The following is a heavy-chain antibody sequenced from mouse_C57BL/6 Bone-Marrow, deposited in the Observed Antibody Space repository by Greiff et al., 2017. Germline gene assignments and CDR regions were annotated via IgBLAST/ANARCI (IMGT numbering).Heavy chain of an antibody. CDR3: ARRWLLPYWYFDG. CDR1: GYTFTSYW. D-gene: IGHD2-3*01. Sequence: VQGVESGAELAKPGASVKLSCKASGYTFTSYWMHWVKQRPGQGLEWIGYIHPSRGYTKYNQTFKDKATLTADKASSTAYMQRSSLTYEDSAVYYWARRWLLPYWYFDGWGTGTTVTVAS. J-gene: IGHJ1*03. CDR2: IHPSRGYT. V-gene: IGHV1-7*01.